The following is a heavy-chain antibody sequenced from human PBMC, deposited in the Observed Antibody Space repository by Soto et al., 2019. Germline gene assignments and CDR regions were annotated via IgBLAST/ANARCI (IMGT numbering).Heavy chain of an antibody. D-gene: IGHD5-18*01. V-gene: IGHV4-30-2*01. CDR3: ARGGLGDTAPVFDY. CDR1: GGSISSGGYS. CDR2: IYHSGST. J-gene: IGHJ4*02. Sequence: SETLSLTCAVSGGSISSGGYSWSWIRHPPGKGLEWIGYIYHSGSTYYNPSLKSRVTISVDRSKNQFSLKLSSVTAADTAVYYCARGGLGDTAPVFDYWGQGTLVTVSA.